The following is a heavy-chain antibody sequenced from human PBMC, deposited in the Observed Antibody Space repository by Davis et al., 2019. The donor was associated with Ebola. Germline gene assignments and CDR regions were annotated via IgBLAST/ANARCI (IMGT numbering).Heavy chain of an antibody. CDR3: ARSKALWFGELKFDY. J-gene: IGHJ4*02. CDR1: GYSFTTYW. V-gene: IGHV5-51*01. Sequence: GESLKISCKGSGYSFTTYWIAWVRQTPAKGLEWMGIIYPGDSDTRYSPSFEGQVTISVDRSISTAYLQWSSLKASDTAMYYCARSKALWFGELKFDYWGQGTLVTVSS. CDR2: IYPGDSDT. D-gene: IGHD3-10*01.